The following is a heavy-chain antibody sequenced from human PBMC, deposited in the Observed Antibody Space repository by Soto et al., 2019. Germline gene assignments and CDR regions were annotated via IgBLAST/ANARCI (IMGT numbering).Heavy chain of an antibody. CDR1: GYTFTSYG. D-gene: IGHD2-15*01. CDR3: ARDIVVVVAATINWFDP. J-gene: IGHJ5*02. CDR2: ISAYNGNT. V-gene: IGHV1-18*01. Sequence: ASVKVSCKASGYTFTSYGISWVRQAPGQGLEWMGWISAYNGNTNYAQKLQGRVTMTTDTSTSTAYMELRSLRSDDTAVYYYARDIVVVVAATINWFDPWGQGTLVTVSS.